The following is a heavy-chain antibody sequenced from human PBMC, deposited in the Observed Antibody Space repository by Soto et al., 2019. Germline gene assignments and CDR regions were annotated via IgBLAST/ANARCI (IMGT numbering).Heavy chain of an antibody. CDR1: GFSFTGYY. Sequence: ASVKVSCKASGFSFTGYYIHWLRQAPGQGLEWMGWINAHSGGTEYAQKFQGRVTMTTDTSTSTAYMEMNSLRHDDTAVYYCARDFYPLAYYFDYWGQGTLVTVSS. V-gene: IGHV1-2*02. J-gene: IGHJ4*02. CDR3: ARDFYPLAYYFDY. CDR2: INAHSGGT.